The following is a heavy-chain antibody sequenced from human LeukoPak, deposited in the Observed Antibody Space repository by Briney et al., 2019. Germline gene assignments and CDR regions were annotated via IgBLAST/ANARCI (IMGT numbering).Heavy chain of an antibody. V-gene: IGHV5-51*01. CDR1: GDMFTNYW. J-gene: IGHJ4*02. CDR2: IYPRDSDT. Sequence: GESLKISCKTSGDMFTNYWIGWVRRKPGTGLEWMGIIYPRDSDTRYSPSFQGQVTISADKSISTAYLEWSSLKASDTAMYYCARQESMIRGYYSDLWGQGTLVTVSS. D-gene: IGHD3-10*01. CDR3: ARQESMIRGYYSDL.